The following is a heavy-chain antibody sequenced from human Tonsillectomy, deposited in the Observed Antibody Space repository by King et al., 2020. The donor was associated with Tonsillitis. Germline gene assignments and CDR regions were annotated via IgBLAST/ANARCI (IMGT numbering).Heavy chain of an antibody. J-gene: IGHJ3*02. V-gene: IGHV4-59*01. D-gene: IGHD4-23*01. CDR3: ARVWEGGNFIYAAFDI. CDR2: IYHSGSP. CDR1: GGPISSSD. Sequence: QLQESGPGLVKPSETLSLTCTVSGGPISSSDWSWIRQPPGKGLEWIGNIYHSGSPNYNPSLSNRVAISVDTSKKQFSLTLSSVTAADTAVYYCARVWEGGNFIYAAFDIWGQGTTVTVSS.